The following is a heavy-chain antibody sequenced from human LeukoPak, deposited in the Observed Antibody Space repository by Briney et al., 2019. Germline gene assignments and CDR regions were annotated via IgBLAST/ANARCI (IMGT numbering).Heavy chain of an antibody. D-gene: IGHD6-19*01. CDR3: ASLGWYGYYLDY. V-gene: IGHV4-59*01. CDR2: IYYSGST. J-gene: IGHJ4*02. CDR1: GGSISSYY. Sequence: KPSETLSLTCTVSGGSISSYYWSWIRQPPGKGLEWIGYIYYSGSTNYNPSLKSRVTISVDTSKNQFSLKLSSVTAADTAVYYCASLGWYGYYLDYWGQGTLVSVSS.